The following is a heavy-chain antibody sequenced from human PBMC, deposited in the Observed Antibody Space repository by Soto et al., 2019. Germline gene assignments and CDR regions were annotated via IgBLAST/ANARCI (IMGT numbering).Heavy chain of an antibody. CDR3: ARAHGSGWGAFDI. V-gene: IGHV4-59*01. D-gene: IGHD3-10*01. Sequence: PSETLSLTCTVSGGSISSYYWSWIRQPPGRGLERIGYISYSGSTNYNPSLKSRVTISVDTSKNQFSLKLSSVTAADTAVYYCARAHGSGWGAFDIWGQGTMVTVSS. CDR1: GGSISSYY. J-gene: IGHJ3*02. CDR2: ISYSGST.